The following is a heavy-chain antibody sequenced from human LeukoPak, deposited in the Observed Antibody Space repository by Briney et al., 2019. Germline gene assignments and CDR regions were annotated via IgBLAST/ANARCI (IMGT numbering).Heavy chain of an antibody. V-gene: IGHV4-59*01. D-gene: IGHD6-13*01. Sequence: SETLSLTCTVSGGSISSNYWTWIRQPPGKGLEWIGYIHHRGSTYYNPSLTSRVTVSVDTSKNQFSLKLSSVTAADTAVFYCARGTQYSSSWYYFDYWGQGILVTVSS. J-gene: IGHJ4*02. CDR2: IHHRGST. CDR3: ARGTQYSSSWYYFDY. CDR1: GGSISSNY.